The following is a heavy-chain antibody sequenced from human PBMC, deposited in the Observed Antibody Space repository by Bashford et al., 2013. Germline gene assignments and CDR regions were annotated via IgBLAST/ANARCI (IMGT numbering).Heavy chain of an antibody. Sequence: GSLRLSCAASGFTLSDYGMHWVRQAPGKGLEWVAVMSYDGSNTYYADSVKGRFTISRDISQNTLFLQMNSLRPEDTAIYYCARDQFTMIIAVHRLDYGMDVWGQGTTVTVSS. CDR1: GFTLSDYG. CDR3: ARDQFTMIIAVHRLDYGMDV. V-gene: IGHV3-30*03. D-gene: IGHD3-16*01. J-gene: IGHJ6*02. CDR2: MSYDGSNT.